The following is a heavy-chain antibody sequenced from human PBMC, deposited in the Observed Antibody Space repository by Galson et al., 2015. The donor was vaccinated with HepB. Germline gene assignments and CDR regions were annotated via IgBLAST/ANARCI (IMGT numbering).Heavy chain of an antibody. CDR3: ARGGAWIQSPLDY. Sequence: SLRLSCAASGFTFSSYAMHWVRQAPGKGLERVAVISYDGSNKYYADSVKGRFTISRDNSKNTLYLQMNSLRAEDTAVYYSARGGAWIQSPLDYWGQGTLVTVSS. D-gene: IGHD5-18*01. V-gene: IGHV3-30-3*01. J-gene: IGHJ4*02. CDR1: GFTFSSYA. CDR2: ISYDGSNK.